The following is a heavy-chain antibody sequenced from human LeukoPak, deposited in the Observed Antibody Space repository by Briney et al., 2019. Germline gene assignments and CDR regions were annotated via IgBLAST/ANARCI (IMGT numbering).Heavy chain of an antibody. D-gene: IGHD6-19*01. CDR3: ARERGPGYSSGWYRGWGY. V-gene: IGHV4-34*01. J-gene: IGHJ4*02. Sequence: SETLSLTCAVYGGSFSGYHWSWIRQPPGKGLEWIGEINHSGSTNYNPSLKSRVTITVDTSNNQFSLKLSSVTAADTAVYYCARERGPGYSSGWYRGWGYWGQGTLVTVSS. CDR1: GGSFSGYH. CDR2: INHSGST.